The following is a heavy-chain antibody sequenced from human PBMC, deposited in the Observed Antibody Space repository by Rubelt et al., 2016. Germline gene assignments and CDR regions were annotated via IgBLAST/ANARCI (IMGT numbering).Heavy chain of an antibody. J-gene: IGHJ4*02. V-gene: IGHV4-34*01. D-gene: IGHD3-22*01. CDR1: GGSISSSSYY. Sequence: QVQLQQWGAGLLKPSETLSLTCAVYGGSISSSSYYWSWIRQPPGKGLEWIGEINHSGSTNYNPSLKSRVTISVDTSKNQFSLKLSSVTAADTAVYYCARGKEGLGVTMMDYWGQGTLVTVSS. CDR2: INHSGST. CDR3: ARGKEGLGVTMMDY.